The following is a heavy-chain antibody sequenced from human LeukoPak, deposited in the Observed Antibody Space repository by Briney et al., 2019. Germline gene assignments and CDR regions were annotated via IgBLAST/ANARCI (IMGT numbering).Heavy chain of an antibody. CDR2: ISWNSGSI. CDR3: AKEAAPGGSGWYPDAFDI. D-gene: IGHD6-19*01. J-gene: IGHJ3*02. V-gene: IGHV3-9*01. Sequence: GGSLRLSCAASGFTFDDYAMHWVRQAPGKGLEWVSGISWNSGSIGYADSVKGRFTISRDNAKNSLYLQMNSLRAEDTALYYCAKEAAPGGSGWYPDAFDIWGQGTMVTVSS. CDR1: GFTFDDYA.